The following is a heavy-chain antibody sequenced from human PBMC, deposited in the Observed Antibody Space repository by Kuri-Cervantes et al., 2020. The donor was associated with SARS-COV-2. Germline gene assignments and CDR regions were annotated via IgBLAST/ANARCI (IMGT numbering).Heavy chain of an antibody. J-gene: IGHJ6*02. D-gene: IGHD3-10*01. CDR2: IRSKAYGGTT. CDR1: GFTFGDYA. CDR3: TRDIYYALLGYYYGMDV. V-gene: IGHV3-49*04. Sequence: GESLKISCTASGFTFGDYAMSWVRQAPGKGLEWVGFIRSKAYGGTTEYAASVKGRFTISRDDSKSIAYLQMNSLKTEDTAVYYCTRDIYYALLGYYYGMDVWGQGTKVTVSS.